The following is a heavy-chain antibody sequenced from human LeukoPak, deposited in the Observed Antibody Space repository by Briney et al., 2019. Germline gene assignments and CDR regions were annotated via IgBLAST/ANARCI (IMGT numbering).Heavy chain of an antibody. CDR1: GYTFTGYY. Sequence: ASVKVSCKASGYTFTGYYMHWVRQAPGQGLEWMGWINPNSGGTNYAQKFQGRVTMTRDTSISTAYMELSRLRPDDAAVYYCESSGTYDSSGYHDYWGQGTLVTVSS. J-gene: IGHJ4*02. D-gene: IGHD3-22*01. CDR3: ESSGTYDSSGYHDY. CDR2: INPNSGGT. V-gene: IGHV1-2*02.